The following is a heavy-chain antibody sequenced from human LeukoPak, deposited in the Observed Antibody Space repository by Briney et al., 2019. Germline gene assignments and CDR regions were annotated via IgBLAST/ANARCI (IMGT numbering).Heavy chain of an antibody. CDR1: GGSISSRSYY. CDR3: AVHRTIWSGYYIGD. D-gene: IGHD3-3*01. Sequence: SETLSLTCTVFGGSISSRSYYWGLISHPPGRGMGWIGSIYYSGSTYYNPSLMSRVTISVDTSKNQPALKLSAVTAADTAVYYCAVHRTIWSGYYIGDWGQGTQVTVCS. CDR2: IYYSGST. V-gene: IGHV4-39*01. J-gene: IGHJ4*02.